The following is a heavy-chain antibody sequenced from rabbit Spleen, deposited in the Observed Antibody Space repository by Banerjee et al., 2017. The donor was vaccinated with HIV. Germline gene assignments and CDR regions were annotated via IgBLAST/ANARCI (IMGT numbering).Heavy chain of an antibody. D-gene: IGHD7-1*01. CDR3: ARAWGGDSAYYDL. Sequence: QSLEESGGGLVKPEGSLTLTCKASGVSFSDKDVMCWVRQAPGKGLEWIACINIVTGKSVYASWAKGRFIMSRTSSTKVTLQMTSLTGADTATYFCARAWGGDSAYYDLWGPGTLVTVS. CDR2: INIVTGKS. V-gene: IGHV1S40*01. J-gene: IGHJ4*01. CDR1: GVSFSDKDV.